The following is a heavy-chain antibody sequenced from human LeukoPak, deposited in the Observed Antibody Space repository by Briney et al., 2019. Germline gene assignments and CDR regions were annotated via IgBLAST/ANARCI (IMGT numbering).Heavy chain of an antibody. V-gene: IGHV7-4-1*01. CDR3: ARDLAVAGPPNYYYYYGMDV. Sequence: ASVKVSCKASGYTFTSYAMNWVRQAPGQGLEWMGWINTNTGNPTYAQGFTGRFVFSLDTSVSTPYLQICSLKAEDTAVYYCARDLAVAGPPNYYYYYGMDVWGQGTTVTVSS. J-gene: IGHJ6*02. CDR1: GYTFTSYA. CDR2: INTNTGNP. D-gene: IGHD6-19*01.